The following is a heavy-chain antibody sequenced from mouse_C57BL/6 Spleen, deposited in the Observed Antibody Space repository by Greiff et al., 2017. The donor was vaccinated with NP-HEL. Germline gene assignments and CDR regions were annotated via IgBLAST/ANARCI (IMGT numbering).Heavy chain of an antibody. CDR3: TTYLYLLDY. D-gene: IGHD5-5*01. CDR2: IDPENGDT. V-gene: IGHV14-4*01. J-gene: IGHJ2*01. Sequence: EVQLQQSGAELVRPGASVKLSCTASGFNIKDDYMHWVKQRPEQGLEWIGWIDPENGDTEYASKFQGKATITADTSSTTAYLQLSSLTSEDTAVYYCTTYLYLLDYWGQGTTLTVSS. CDR1: GFNIKDDY.